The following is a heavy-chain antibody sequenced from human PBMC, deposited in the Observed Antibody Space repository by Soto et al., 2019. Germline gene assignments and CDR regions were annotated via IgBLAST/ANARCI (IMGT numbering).Heavy chain of an antibody. Sequence: SETLSLTCTVSGDSISSGHYYWSWIRQPPGKGLEWIGYIYYSGSTYYNPYLQSRVTISVDTSKNQFSLKLSSVTAADTAVYYCARDGGRNWFDPWGQGTLVTVSS. CDR2: IYYSGST. V-gene: IGHV4-30-4*01. CDR1: GDSISSGHYY. CDR3: ARDGGRNWFDP. J-gene: IGHJ5*02. D-gene: IGHD2-15*01.